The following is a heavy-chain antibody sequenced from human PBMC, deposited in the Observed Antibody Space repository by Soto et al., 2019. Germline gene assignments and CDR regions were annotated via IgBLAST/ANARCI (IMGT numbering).Heavy chain of an antibody. Sequence: GGSLRLSCAASGFTFSNAWMSWVRQAPGKGLGWVGRIKSKTDGGTTDYAAPVKGRFTISRDDSKNTLYLQMNSLKTEDTAVYYCTTPEHYYYGMDVWGQGTTVTVSS. CDR2: IKSKTDGGTT. CDR3: TTPEHYYYGMDV. J-gene: IGHJ6*02. V-gene: IGHV3-15*01. CDR1: GFTFSNAW.